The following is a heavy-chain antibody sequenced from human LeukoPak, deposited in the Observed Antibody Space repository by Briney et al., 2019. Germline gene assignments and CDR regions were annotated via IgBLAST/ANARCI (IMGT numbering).Heavy chain of an antibody. V-gene: IGHV3-21*01. J-gene: IGHJ6*03. CDR3: ASAVQYYDFWSSYYYHYMDV. Sequence: GGSLRLSCAASGFTFSSYSMNWVRQAPGKGLEWVSSISSSSSYIYYADSVKGRFTISRDNAKNSLYLQMNSLRAEDTAVYYCASAVQYYDFWSSYYYHYMDVWGKGTTVTVSS. CDR2: ISSSSSYI. CDR1: GFTFSSYS. D-gene: IGHD3-3*01.